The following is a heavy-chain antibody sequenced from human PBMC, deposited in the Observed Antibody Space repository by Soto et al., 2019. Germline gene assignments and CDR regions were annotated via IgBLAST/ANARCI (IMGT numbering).Heavy chain of an antibody. CDR1: GYTFTSYG. D-gene: IGHD4-17*01. Sequence: ASVKVSCKASGYTFTSYGISWVRQAPGQGLEWMGWISAYNGNTNYAQKLRGRVTMTTETSTSTAYMELRSLSSDDTAVYYCARLNDYGSWYYMDVWGKGTTVTVSS. J-gene: IGHJ6*03. CDR2: ISAYNGNT. CDR3: ARLNDYGSWYYMDV. V-gene: IGHV1-18*01.